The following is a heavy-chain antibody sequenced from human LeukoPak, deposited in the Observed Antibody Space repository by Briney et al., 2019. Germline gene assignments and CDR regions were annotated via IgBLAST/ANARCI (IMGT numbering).Heavy chain of an antibody. CDR2: IYHSGST. CDR3: AREITFGGVIVQHFDY. V-gene: IGHV4-38-2*02. D-gene: IGHD3-16*02. J-gene: IGHJ4*02. CDR1: GYSISSGYY. Sequence: ASETLSLTCAVSGYSISSGYYWGWIRQPPGKGLEWIGSIYHSGSTYYNPSLKSRVTISVDTSKNQFSLKLSSVTAPDTAVYYCAREITFGGVIVQHFDYWGQGTLVTVSS.